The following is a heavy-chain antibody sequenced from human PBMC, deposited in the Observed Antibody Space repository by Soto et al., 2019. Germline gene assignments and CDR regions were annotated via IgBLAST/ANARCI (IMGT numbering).Heavy chain of an antibody. CDR3: ARQHPLDSRVWYD. D-gene: IGHD6-19*01. V-gene: IGHV1-58*01. CDR2: IVVGSGNT. CDR1: GFTFTSSA. Sequence: SVKVSCKASGFTFTSSAVQWVRQARGQRLEWIGWIVVGSGNTNYAQKFQERVTITRDMSTSTAYMELSSLRSEDTAVYYCARQHPLDSRVWYDWGQGTLVTVSS. J-gene: IGHJ4*02.